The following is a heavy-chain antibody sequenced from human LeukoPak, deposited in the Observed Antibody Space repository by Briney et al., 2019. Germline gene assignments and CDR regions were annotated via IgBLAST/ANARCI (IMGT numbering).Heavy chain of an antibody. V-gene: IGHV3-74*01. CDR2: INTDGSSS. CDR3: AKENWYLYNNNWYKTWFDP. Sequence: PGGSLRLSCAASGFTFSSYWMHWVRQAPGKGLVWVSRINTDGSSSSYADSVKGRFTISRDNSKNTLYLQMNSLRAEDTAIYYCAKENWYLYNNNWYKTWFDPWGQGTLVTVSS. J-gene: IGHJ5*02. D-gene: IGHD6-13*01. CDR1: GFTFSSYW.